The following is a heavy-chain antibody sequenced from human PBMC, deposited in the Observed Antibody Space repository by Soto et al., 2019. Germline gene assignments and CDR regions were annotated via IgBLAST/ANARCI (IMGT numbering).Heavy chain of an antibody. CDR2: IIPILGIA. V-gene: IGHV1-69*02. J-gene: IGHJ6*02. Sequence: QVQLVQSGAEVKKPGSSVKVSCKASGGTFSSYTISWVRQAPGQGLEWMGRIIPILGIANYAQKFQGRVTITADKSTSTAYMELSSLRSEDTAVYYCASVLLWFGELPRYGMYVWGQGTTVTVSS. CDR1: GGTFSSYT. D-gene: IGHD3-10*01. CDR3: ASVLLWFGELPRYGMYV.